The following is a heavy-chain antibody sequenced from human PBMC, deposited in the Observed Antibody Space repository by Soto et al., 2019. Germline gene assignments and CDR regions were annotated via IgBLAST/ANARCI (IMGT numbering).Heavy chain of an antibody. CDR2: IYYSGST. CDR1: GGSISSSSYY. V-gene: IGHV4-39*01. Sequence: SETLSLTCTVSGGSISSSSYYWGWIRQPPGKGLEWIGSIYYSGSTYCNPSLKSRVTISVDTSKNQFSLKLSSVTAADTAVYYCASGAFGPSGSPYYYDSSGYYIFDYWGQGTLVTVSS. J-gene: IGHJ4*02. D-gene: IGHD3-22*01. CDR3: ASGAFGPSGSPYYYDSSGYYIFDY.